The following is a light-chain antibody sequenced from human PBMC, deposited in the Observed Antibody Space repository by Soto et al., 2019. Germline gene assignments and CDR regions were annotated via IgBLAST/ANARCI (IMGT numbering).Light chain of an antibody. Sequence: EIVLTQSPGTLSLSPGERATLSCRASQSVSSSYLAWYQQKPGQAPRLLIYGASSSATGIPDRFSGSGSGTDFTLTISRLEPEDFAVYYCQQYGSSPQVTFGGGTKVEIK. V-gene: IGKV3-20*01. CDR2: GAS. J-gene: IGKJ4*01. CDR3: QQYGSSPQVT. CDR1: QSVSSSY.